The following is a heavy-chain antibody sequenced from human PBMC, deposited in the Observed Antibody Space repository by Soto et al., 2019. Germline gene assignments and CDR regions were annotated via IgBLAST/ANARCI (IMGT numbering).Heavy chain of an antibody. V-gene: IGHV4-39*01. D-gene: IGHD3-10*01. Sequence: SETLSLTCTVSGGSISSSSYYWGWIRQPPGKGLEWIGSIYYSGSTYYNPSLKSRVTISVDTSKNQFSLRLSSVTAADTAVYYCARHGGGYARDITMVDYWGQGTLVTVSS. CDR2: IYYSGST. CDR3: ARHGGGYARDITMVDY. CDR1: GGSISSSSYY. J-gene: IGHJ4*02.